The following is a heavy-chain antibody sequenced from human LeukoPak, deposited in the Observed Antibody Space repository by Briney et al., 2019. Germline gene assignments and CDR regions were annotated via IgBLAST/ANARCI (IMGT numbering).Heavy chain of an antibody. J-gene: IGHJ4*02. D-gene: IGHD3-22*01. CDR1: GFTVSSNY. V-gene: IGHV3-53*01. Sequence: PGGSLRLSCAASGFTVSSNYMSWVRQAPGKGLEWVSVIYSGGSTYYADSVKGRFTISRDNSKNTLYLQMNSLRAEDTAVYYCAGDYYYDSSGYHSWGQGTLVTVSS. CDR3: AGDYYYDSSGYHS. CDR2: IYSGGST.